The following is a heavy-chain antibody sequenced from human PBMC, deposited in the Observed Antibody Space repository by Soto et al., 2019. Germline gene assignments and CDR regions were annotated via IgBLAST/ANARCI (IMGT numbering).Heavy chain of an antibody. CDR2: INAGNGNT. CDR1: GYTFTSYA. Sequence: GASVKVSCKASGYTFTSYAMHWVRQAPGQRLEWMGWINAGNGNTKYSQKIQGRVTITRDTSASTAYMELSSLRSEDTAVYYCARPRGYCSGGSCYPDAFDIWGQGTMVTVSS. V-gene: IGHV1-3*01. J-gene: IGHJ3*02. D-gene: IGHD2-15*01. CDR3: ARPRGYCSGGSCYPDAFDI.